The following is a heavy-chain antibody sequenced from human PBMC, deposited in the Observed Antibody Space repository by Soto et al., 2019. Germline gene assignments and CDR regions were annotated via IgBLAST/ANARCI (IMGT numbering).Heavy chain of an antibody. CDR2: FIAMLGTP. J-gene: IGHJ4*02. CDR1: GGTFGSHG. D-gene: IGHD5-18*01. Sequence: GDSGKVYCKASGGTFGSHGVAWVRQAPRQGLEWMGGFIAMLGTPTYAKKVQGRATITADESLTSSYLELRSLRSEDTAVYFCARGAMAKFDYWGQGTVVPVSS. CDR3: ARGAMAKFDY. V-gene: IGHV1-69*13.